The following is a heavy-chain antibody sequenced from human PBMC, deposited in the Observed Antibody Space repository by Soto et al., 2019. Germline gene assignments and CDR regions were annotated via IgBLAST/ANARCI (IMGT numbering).Heavy chain of an antibody. V-gene: IGHV3-30-3*01. CDR2: ISYDGSNK. D-gene: IGHD2-21*02. CDR3: ARIFIYCGGDCYTPEGDY. Sequence: QVQLVESGGGVVQPGRSLRLSCAASGFTFSSYAMHWVRQAPGKGLEWVAVISYDGSNKYYADSVKGRFTISRDNSKNMLYLQMNSLRAEDTAVYYCARIFIYCGGDCYTPEGDYWGQGTLVTVSS. J-gene: IGHJ4*02. CDR1: GFTFSSYA.